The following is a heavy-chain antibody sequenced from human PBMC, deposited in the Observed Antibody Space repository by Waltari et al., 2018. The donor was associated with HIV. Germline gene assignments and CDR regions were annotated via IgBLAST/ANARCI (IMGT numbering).Heavy chain of an antibody. CDR1: GGSFSGYY. CDR2: INHSGST. V-gene: IGHV4-34*01. J-gene: IGHJ5*02. CDR3: ARVRGYCSGGSCSRANWFDP. D-gene: IGHD2-15*01. Sequence: QVQLQQWGAGLLKPSETLSLTCAVYGGSFSGYYWSWIRQPPGKGLEWIGEINHSGSTNYNPSLKSRVTISVDTSKNQFSLKLSSVTAADTAVYYCARVRGYCSGGSCSRANWFDPWGQGTLVTVSS.